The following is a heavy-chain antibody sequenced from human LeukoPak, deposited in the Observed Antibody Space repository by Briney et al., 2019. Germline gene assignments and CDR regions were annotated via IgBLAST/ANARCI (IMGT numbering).Heavy chain of an antibody. D-gene: IGHD5-24*01. CDR3: ARDQMAPYGMDV. CDR2: IYYSGST. V-gene: IGHV4-39*07. Sequence: SETLSLTCTVSGGSVSSSSYYWGWIRQPPGKGLEWIGSIYYSGSTYYNPSLKSRVTISVDTSKNQFSLKLSSVTAADTAVYYCARDQMAPYGMDVWGQGTTVTVSS. CDR1: GGSVSSSSYY. J-gene: IGHJ6*02.